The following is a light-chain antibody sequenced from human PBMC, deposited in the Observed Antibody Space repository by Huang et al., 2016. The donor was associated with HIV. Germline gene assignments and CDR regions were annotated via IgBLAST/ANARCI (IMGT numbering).Light chain of an antibody. V-gene: IGKV4-1*01. CDR2: WAS. Sequence: DIVMTQSPDSLTVSLGERATIHCKSSQSLLYNSNNKNYLNWYQQKPGQPPKLLSYWASARESGVPDRFSGSGSGTNFDLTISSLQAEDVAVYYCQQYYSSLWTFGQGTKVEIK. J-gene: IGKJ1*01. CDR3: QQYYSSLWT. CDR1: QSLLYNSNNKNY.